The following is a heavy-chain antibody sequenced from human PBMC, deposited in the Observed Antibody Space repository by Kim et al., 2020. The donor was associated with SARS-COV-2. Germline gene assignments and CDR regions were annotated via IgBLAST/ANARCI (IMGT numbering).Heavy chain of an antibody. CDR1: GYTFTSYD. D-gene: IGHD3-10*01. J-gene: IGHJ6*03. V-gene: IGHV1-8*01. CDR3: ARAKLVQGVFYYYYYMDV. CDR2: MNPNSGNT. Sequence: ASVKVSCKASGYTFTSYDINWVRQATGQGLEWMGWMNPNSGNTGYAQKFQGRVTMTRNTYISTAYMELSSLRSEDTAVYYCARAKLVQGVFYYYYYMDVWGKGTTVTVSS.